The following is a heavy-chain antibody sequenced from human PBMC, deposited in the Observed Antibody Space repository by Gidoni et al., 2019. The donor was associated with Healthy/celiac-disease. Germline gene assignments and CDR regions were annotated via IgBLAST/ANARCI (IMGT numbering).Heavy chain of an antibody. V-gene: IGHV3-48*04. CDR2: ISSSSSTI. Sequence: EVQLVESGGGLVQPGGSLRLSCAASGSTFSSYSMNWVRQAPGKGLEWVSYISSSSSTIYYADSVKGRFTISRDNAKNSLYLQMNSLRAEDTAVYYCARALSDYGDYVFDYWGQGTLVTVSS. CDR3: ARALSDYGDYVFDY. D-gene: IGHD4-17*01. CDR1: GSTFSSYS. J-gene: IGHJ4*02.